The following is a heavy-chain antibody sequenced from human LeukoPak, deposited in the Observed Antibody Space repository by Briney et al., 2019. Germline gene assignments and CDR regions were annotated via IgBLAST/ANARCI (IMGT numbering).Heavy chain of an antibody. CDR2: IKQDGSEK. V-gene: IGHV3-7*01. D-gene: IGHD6-25*01. Sequence: GGSLRLSCAASGFSFSSYWMSWVRQAPGKGLEWVANIKQDGSEKYYVDSVKGRFTISRDNAKNSLYLQMNSLRADDTAVYYCARFAAGGSYYYYMDVWGKGTTVTVSS. CDR3: ARFAAGGSYYYYMDV. J-gene: IGHJ6*03. CDR1: GFSFSSYW.